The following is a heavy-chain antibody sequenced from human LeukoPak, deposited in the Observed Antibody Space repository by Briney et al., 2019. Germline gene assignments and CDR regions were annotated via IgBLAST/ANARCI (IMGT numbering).Heavy chain of an antibody. J-gene: IGHJ4*02. V-gene: IGHV1-2*02. Sequence: VASVTVSCKASGYTFTDYYIHWVRQAPGQGLEWMGWINPNSGGTNYAQKFQGRVTMTRDTSISTAYMELSRLRSDDTAVYYCARVRAAAGTRIFDYWGQGTLVTVSS. D-gene: IGHD6-13*01. CDR2: INPNSGGT. CDR3: ARVRAAAGTRIFDY. CDR1: GYTFTDYY.